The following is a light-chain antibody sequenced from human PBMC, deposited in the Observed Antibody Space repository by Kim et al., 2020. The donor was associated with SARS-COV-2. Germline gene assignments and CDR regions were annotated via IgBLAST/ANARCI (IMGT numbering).Light chain of an antibody. CDR3: AAWDDSLSVV. CDR2: RNN. Sequence: QSVLTQPPSASGTPGQRVTISCSGSSSNIGSNYVSWYQQLPGTAPKLLIYRNNQRPSGVPDRFSGSKSGTSASLAISGLRSEDEADYYCAAWDDSLSVVFGGGTQLTVL. J-gene: IGLJ2*01. CDR1: SSNIGSNY. V-gene: IGLV1-47*01.